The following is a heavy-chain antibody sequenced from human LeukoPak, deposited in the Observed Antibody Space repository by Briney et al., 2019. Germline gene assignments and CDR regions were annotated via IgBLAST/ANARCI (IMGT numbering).Heavy chain of an antibody. V-gene: IGHV4-34*01. CDR1: GGSFSGYY. J-gene: IGHJ5*02. D-gene: IGHD6-13*01. CDR3: ARDHGYIAAADNNWFDP. CDR2: INHSGST. Sequence: SETLSLTCAVYGGSFSGYYWSWIRQSPGKGLESIGEINHSGSTNYNPSLKSRVTISVDTSMNQFSLKLSSVTAAGTAVYYCARDHGYIAAADNNWFDPWGQGTLVTVSS.